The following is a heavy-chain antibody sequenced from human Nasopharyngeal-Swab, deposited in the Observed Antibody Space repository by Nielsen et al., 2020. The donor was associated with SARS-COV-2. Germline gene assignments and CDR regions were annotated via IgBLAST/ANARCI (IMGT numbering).Heavy chain of an antibody. CDR2: ISSSSSYI. CDR3: AREELGYCSGGSCLPFDY. V-gene: IGHV3-21*01. CDR1: GFTFSSYS. J-gene: IGHJ4*02. Sequence: GESLKISCAASGFTFSSYSMNWVRQAPGKGLEWVSSISSSSSYIYYADSVKGRFTISRDNAKNSLYLQMNSLRAEDTAVYYCAREELGYCSGGSCLPFDYWGQGTLVTVSS. D-gene: IGHD2-15*01.